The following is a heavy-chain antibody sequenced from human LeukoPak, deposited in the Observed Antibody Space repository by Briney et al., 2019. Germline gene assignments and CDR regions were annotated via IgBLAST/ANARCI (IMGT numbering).Heavy chain of an antibody. Sequence: PETLSLTSALYGGSPTGYSCSWIRPPPGKGLEWIGEINQSGSTNYNPSLKSRVTISVDTSKNQFSLKLISVNAADTAVYYWARGRVYDILTGHGYYYGMDVWGKGTTVTVSS. CDR1: GGSPTGYS. D-gene: IGHD3-9*01. J-gene: IGHJ6*04. V-gene: IGHV4-34*01. CDR3: ARGRVYDILTGHGYYYGMDV. CDR2: INQSGST.